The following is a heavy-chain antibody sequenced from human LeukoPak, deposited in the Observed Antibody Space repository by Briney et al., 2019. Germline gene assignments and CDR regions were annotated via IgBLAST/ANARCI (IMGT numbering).Heavy chain of an antibody. CDR1: GFIFRTYA. J-gene: IGHJ4*02. Sequence: HTGGSLRLSCAASGFIFRTYAMSWVRQAPGKGLEWVSALSGSGDKTFYADSVKGRFTISRDNSKNTLYLQMNSLRAEDTAVYYCARDPATGYNYFDYWGQGTLVTVSS. V-gene: IGHV3-23*01. CDR3: ARDPATGYNYFDY. D-gene: IGHD5-18*01. CDR2: LSGSGDKT.